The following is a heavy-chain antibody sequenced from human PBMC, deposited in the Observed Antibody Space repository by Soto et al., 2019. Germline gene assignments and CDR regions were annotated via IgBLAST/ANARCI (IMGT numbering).Heavy chain of an antibody. V-gene: IGHV3-23*01. CDR1: GFTFRSYA. D-gene: IGHD3-3*01. J-gene: IGHJ6*02. Sequence: EVQLLESGGGLVQPGGSLRLSCAASGFTFRSYAMTWVRQAPGKGLEWVSGISGSGERTYYADSVKGRFTISRDNSKNTMYLQMNSLRAEDTALYYCAKDRSGSVSYGLDVWGQGTTVTVSS. CDR2: ISGSGERT. CDR3: AKDRSGSVSYGLDV.